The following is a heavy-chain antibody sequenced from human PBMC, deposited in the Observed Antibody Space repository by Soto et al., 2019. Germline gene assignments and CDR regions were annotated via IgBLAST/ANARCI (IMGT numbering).Heavy chain of an antibody. CDR1: GYSFTSYW. Sequence: GESLKISCKGSGYSFTSYWIGWVRQMPGKGLEWMGIIYPGDSDTRYSPSFQGQVTISADKSISTAYLQWSSLKASDTAMFYYSFVCIFGYCRGRSCYIPSCLDPWGQGTLVTVSS. CDR2: IYPGDSDT. J-gene: IGHJ5*02. V-gene: IGHV5-51*01. D-gene: IGHD2-15*01. CDR3: SFVCIFGYCRGRSCYIPSCLDP.